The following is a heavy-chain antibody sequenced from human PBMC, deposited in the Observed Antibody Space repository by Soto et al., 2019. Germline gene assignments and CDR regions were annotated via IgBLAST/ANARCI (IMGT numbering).Heavy chain of an antibody. Sequence: PGGSLRLSCAASGFTFSSYGMHWVRQAPGKGLEWVAVISYDGSNKYYADSVKGRFTISRDNSKNTLYLQMNSLRAEDTAVYYCAKGKYPDSVFDYWGQGTLVTVSS. V-gene: IGHV3-30*18. CDR3: AKGKYPDSVFDY. CDR1: GFTFSSYG. D-gene: IGHD5-18*01. J-gene: IGHJ4*02. CDR2: ISYDGSNK.